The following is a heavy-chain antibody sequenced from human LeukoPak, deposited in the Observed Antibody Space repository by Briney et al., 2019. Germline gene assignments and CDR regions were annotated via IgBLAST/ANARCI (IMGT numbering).Heavy chain of an antibody. CDR1: GGSFSGYY. Sequence: PSETLSVTCAVYGGSFSGYYWSWIRQPPGKGLEWIGEINHSGSTNYNPSLKSRVTISVDTSKNQFSLKLSSVTAADTAVYYCARVGSFGVVNKGPFGYWGQGTLVTVSS. V-gene: IGHV4-34*01. J-gene: IGHJ4*02. CDR2: INHSGST. D-gene: IGHD3-3*01. CDR3: ARVGSFGVVNKGPFGY.